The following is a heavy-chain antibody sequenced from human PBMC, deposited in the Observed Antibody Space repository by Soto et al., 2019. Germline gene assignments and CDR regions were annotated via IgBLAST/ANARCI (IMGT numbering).Heavy chain of an antibody. CDR2: INPSGGTT. D-gene: IGHD2-8*01. Sequence: QVQLVQSGAEVKKPGASVKISCKASGYTFTNYYVHWVRQAPGQGPEWMGVINPSGGTTRDAQKCQGRVSMTRDTSTGTVHMELRSLGSEDTAVYYCARVYRADCSGMDVWGQGTTVTVSS. J-gene: IGHJ6*02. CDR3: ARVYRADCSGMDV. V-gene: IGHV1-46*01. CDR1: GYTFTNYY.